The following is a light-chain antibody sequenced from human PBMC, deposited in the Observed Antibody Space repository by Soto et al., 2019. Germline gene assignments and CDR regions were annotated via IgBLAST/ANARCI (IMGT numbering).Light chain of an antibody. CDR3: QKYDRAPLT. CDR2: AAS. CDR1: QGISSY. Sequence: DVQMTQSPSSLSASVGDRVTLTCRASQGISSYLAWYQQKPGKVPSLLISAASTLQSGVPSRFSGSGSGTDFTLTITSLQSEDVATYYCQKYDRAPLTFGGGTKVEIK. V-gene: IGKV1-27*01. J-gene: IGKJ4*01.